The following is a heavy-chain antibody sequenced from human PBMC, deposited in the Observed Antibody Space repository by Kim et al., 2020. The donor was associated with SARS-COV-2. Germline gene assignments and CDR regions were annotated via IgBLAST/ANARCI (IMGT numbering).Heavy chain of an antibody. V-gene: IGHV4-34*01. Sequence: SETLSLTCAVYGGSFSGYYWSWIRQPPGKGLEWIGEINHSGSTNYNPSLKSRVTISVDTSKNQFSLKLSSVTAADTAVYYCARGGGGPRPSIAARPSLGVRNYYYMDVWGKGTTVTVSS. CDR2: INHSGST. J-gene: IGHJ6*03. CDR1: GGSFSGYY. D-gene: IGHD6-6*01. CDR3: ARGGGGPRPSIAARPSLGVRNYYYMDV.